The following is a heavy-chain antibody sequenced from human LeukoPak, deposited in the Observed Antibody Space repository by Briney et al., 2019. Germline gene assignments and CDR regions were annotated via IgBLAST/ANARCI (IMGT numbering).Heavy chain of an antibody. CDR3: ARRSGTYHAFDI. V-gene: IGHV4-39*01. D-gene: IGHD1-26*01. J-gene: IGHJ3*02. CDR1: GGSISSNGYY. Sequence: SETLSLTCTVSGGSISSNGYYWGWIRQPPGKGLEWVGSFYYTGSTFYSPSLKSRVTISVDTSKNQFSLKLSSVTAADTAVYYCARRSGTYHAFDIWGQGTMVTVSS. CDR2: FYYTGST.